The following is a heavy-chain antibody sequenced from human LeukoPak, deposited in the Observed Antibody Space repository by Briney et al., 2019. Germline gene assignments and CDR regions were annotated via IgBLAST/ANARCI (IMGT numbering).Heavy chain of an antibody. V-gene: IGHV4-39*01. CDR3: ARRRYSSSWRDS. CDR1: GGSISSSSYY. D-gene: IGHD6-13*01. Sequence: PSETLSLTCTVSGGSISSSSYYWGWIRQPPGKGLEWIGNVYYSGSTYYNPSLKSRVTISVDTSKNQFSLKPTSVTAADTAVYYCARRRYSSSWRDSWGQGTLVTVSS. CDR2: VYYSGST. J-gene: IGHJ4*02.